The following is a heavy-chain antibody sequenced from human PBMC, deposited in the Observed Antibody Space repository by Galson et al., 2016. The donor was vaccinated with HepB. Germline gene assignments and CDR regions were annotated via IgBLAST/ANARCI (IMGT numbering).Heavy chain of an antibody. V-gene: IGHV1-46*01. CDR3: AREAYSGSNSTGYYYYGMDV. J-gene: IGHJ6*02. D-gene: IGHD1-26*01. CDR2: INPSGGST. CDR1: GYTFSSYY. Sequence: SVKVSCKASGYTFSSYYMHWVRQAPGQGLEWMGIINPSGGSTNYAQKFQGRVTMTRDTSTSTVYMELSRLRSEDTAVYYCAREAYSGSNSTGYYYYGMDVWGQGTTVTVFS.